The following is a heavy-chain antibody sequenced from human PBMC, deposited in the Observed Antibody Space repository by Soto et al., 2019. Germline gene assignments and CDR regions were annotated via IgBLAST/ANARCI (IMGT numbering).Heavy chain of an antibody. CDR1: GGSFSAYY. Sequence: QVQLQQWGAGLLKPSETLSLTCAVYGGSFSAYYWSWIRQPPGKGLELIGEINHSGSTTYNPSLRSXXSXSXXRYKIQFSQKLSSVTAADTAAYYCARAVCYAGVDYWGQRTLVTVAS. CDR2: INHSGST. J-gene: IGHJ4*02. V-gene: IGHV4-34*01. CDR3: ARAVCYAGVDY. D-gene: IGHD2-2*01.